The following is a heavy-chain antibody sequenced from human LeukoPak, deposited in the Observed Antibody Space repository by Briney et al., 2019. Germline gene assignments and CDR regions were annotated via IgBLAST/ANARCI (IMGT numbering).Heavy chain of an antibody. CDR2: INYRGST. J-gene: IGHJ4*02. V-gene: IGHV4-38-2*02. D-gene: IGHD4-11*01. CDR3: VRSELNDYSRY. CDR1: GHSISSGYQ. Sequence: SETLSLTCSVSGHSISSGYQWGWIRQSPGKGLEWLGSINYRGSTYDNRSLKSRVTLSIDTSKNEFFMSVRAVTAADTAVYYCVRSELNDYSRYWGQGILVIVSS.